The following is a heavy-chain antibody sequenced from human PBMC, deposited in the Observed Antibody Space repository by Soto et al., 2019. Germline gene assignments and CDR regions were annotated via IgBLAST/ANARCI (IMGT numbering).Heavy chain of an antibody. CDR3: AKDIKCEDFTYGYFYYGMDV. CDR1: GFTFSDCS. Sequence: GGSLRLSCAASGFTFSDCSMHWVRQAPGKGLEWVASTSYNGNNKYYGDSVKGRFTISRDNSKNTLHLQMITLRPEDTAVYYCAKDIKCEDFTYGYFYYGMDVWGQGTTVTVSS. CDR2: TSYNGNNK. J-gene: IGHJ6*02. D-gene: IGHD3-10*01. V-gene: IGHV3-30*18.